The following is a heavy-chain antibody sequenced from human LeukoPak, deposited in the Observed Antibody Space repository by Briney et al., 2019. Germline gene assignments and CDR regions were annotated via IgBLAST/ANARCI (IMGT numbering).Heavy chain of an antibody. Sequence: PSETLSLTCTVSGGSISSYYWSWIRQPAGKGLEWIGRIYTSGSTNYNPSLKSRVTMSIDTSKNQFSLKLSSVTAADTAVYYCARGRRGGYRYGYNFDYWGQGTLVTVSS. CDR2: IYTSGST. D-gene: IGHD5-18*01. J-gene: IGHJ4*02. CDR3: ARGRRGGYRYGYNFDY. CDR1: GGSISSYY. V-gene: IGHV4-4*07.